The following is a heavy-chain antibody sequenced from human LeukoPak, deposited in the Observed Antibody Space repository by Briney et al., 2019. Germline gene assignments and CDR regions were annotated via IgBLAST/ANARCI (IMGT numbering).Heavy chain of an antibody. Sequence: SETLSLTCTASGGSISSHYWSWIRQPAGKGLEWIGRIYASGGTNYNPSLKSRVTMSVDTSKNQFSLKLSSVTAADTAVYYCARVGAVVGAIDYWGQGTLVTVSS. CDR2: IYASGGT. CDR1: GGSISSHY. J-gene: IGHJ4*02. CDR3: ARVGAVVGAIDY. D-gene: IGHD1-26*01. V-gene: IGHV4-4*07.